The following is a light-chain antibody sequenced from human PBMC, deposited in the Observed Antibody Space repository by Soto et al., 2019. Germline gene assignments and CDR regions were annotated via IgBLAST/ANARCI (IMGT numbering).Light chain of an antibody. CDR3: SSYTSSSTLYV. J-gene: IGLJ1*01. CDR1: SSDFGGYNY. CDR2: DVS. V-gene: IGLV2-14*01. Sequence: QSVLTQPASVSVSPGQSITISCTGTSSDFGGYNYVSWYQQHPGKAPKLMIYDVSNRPSGVSNRFSGSKSGNTASLTISGFQAEDEADYYCSSYTSSSTLYVFGTGTKVTVL.